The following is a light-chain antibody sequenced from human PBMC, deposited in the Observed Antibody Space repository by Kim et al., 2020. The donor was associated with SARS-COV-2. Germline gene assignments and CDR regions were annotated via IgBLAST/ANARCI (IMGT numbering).Light chain of an antibody. CDR2: EVT. CDR3: CSYAGRSTYA. J-gene: IGLJ1*01. CDR1: NNVIGNYDL. V-gene: IGLV2-23*02. Sequence: GQSITLSCTGTNNVIGNYDLVSWYQQPPGKAPRLIIFEVTKRPSGVSNRFSGSKSGNTASLTISGLQAEDESDYYCCSYAGRSTYAFGPGTKVTVL.